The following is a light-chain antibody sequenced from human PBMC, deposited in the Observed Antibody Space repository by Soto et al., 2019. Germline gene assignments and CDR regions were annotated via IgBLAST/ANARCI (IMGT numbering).Light chain of an antibody. CDR3: QHYGSSWT. J-gene: IGKJ1*01. CDR2: GAS. V-gene: IGKV3-20*01. CDR1: QSVSSN. Sequence: EIVMTQSPATLSVSPGEGATLSRRASQSVSSNLAWYQQKPGQAPRLLIYGASSRATGIPDRFSGSGSGTDFTLTISRLEPEDFAVYYCQHYGSSWTFGQGTKVDIK.